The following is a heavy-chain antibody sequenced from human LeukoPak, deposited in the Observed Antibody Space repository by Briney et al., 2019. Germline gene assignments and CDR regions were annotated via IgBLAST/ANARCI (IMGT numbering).Heavy chain of an antibody. Sequence: GGSLRLSCAASGFTFSSYGMHWVRQAPGKGLEWVAVISYDGSNKYYADSVKGRFTISRDNSKNTLYLQMNSLRAEDTAVYYCAKLSRGEYSYGDFDYWGQGTLVTVSS. V-gene: IGHV3-30*18. CDR3: AKLSRGEYSYGDFDY. J-gene: IGHJ4*02. D-gene: IGHD5-18*01. CDR1: GFTFSSYG. CDR2: ISYDGSNK.